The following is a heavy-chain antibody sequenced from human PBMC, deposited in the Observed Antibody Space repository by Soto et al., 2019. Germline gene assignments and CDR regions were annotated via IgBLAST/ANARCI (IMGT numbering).Heavy chain of an antibody. V-gene: IGHV5-51*01. CDR3: RRYGIGGCLGGRCFTSYHYYGMDV. CDR2: IFPCDSDI. D-gene: IGHD2-15*01. CDR1: GYIFSDYW. J-gene: IGHJ6*02. Sequence: GESLKISCKVSGYIFSDYWIGWVRQMPGKGPEWMGIIFPCDSDIKYSPSFQGQVTISADKSIRTAHLQWSSLKASDTGTYYSRRYGIGGCLGGRCFTSYHYYGMDVWGQGTTVTVS.